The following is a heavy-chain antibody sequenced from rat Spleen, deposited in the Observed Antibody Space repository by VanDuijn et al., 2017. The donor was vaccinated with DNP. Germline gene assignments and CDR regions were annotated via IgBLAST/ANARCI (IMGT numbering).Heavy chain of an antibody. CDR1: GFTFSDYA. J-gene: IGHJ3*01. Sequence: EVQLVESGGGLVQPGNSLKLSCAASGFTFSDYAMAWVRQSPKKGLEWVATIIYDGSSTYYRDSVRGRFTISRDYARSTLYLQMDSLRSEDTATYYCVRPLGYSSYGFAYWGQGTLVTVSS. V-gene: IGHV5-17*01. D-gene: IGHD1-2*01. CDR2: IIYDGSST. CDR3: VRPLGYSSYGFAY.